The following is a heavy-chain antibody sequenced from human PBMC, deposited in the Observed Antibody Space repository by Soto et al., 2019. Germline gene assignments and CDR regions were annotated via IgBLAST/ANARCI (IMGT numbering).Heavy chain of an antibody. CDR2: INHSGST. CDR1: GGSISGYY. J-gene: IGHJ4*02. Sequence: SEMMSHTCAVEGGSISGYYWTWIRQPPGTGLEWIGEINHSGSTNYNPSLKSRVTISVDTSKNQFSLKLTSVTAADTAVYYCARDKITGLFDYWGQGTMVTVSS. D-gene: IGHD2-8*02. CDR3: ARDKITGLFDY. V-gene: IGHV4-34*01.